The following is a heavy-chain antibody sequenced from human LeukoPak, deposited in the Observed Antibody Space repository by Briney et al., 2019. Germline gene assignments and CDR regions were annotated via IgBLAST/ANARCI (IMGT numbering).Heavy chain of an antibody. CDR1: GASISSGDFP. D-gene: IGHD2/OR15-2a*01. CDR3: ARGFYHAGGHFDY. Sequence: PSQTLSLTCAVSGASISSGDFPWSWIRQPPGKGLEWIGYIFHTGHTSYNPSLKSRVTISVDMSKTQLSLRLTSVTAADTAVYYCARGFYHAGGHFDYWGQGTLVTVSS. CDR2: IFHTGHT. J-gene: IGHJ4*02. V-gene: IGHV4-30-2*01.